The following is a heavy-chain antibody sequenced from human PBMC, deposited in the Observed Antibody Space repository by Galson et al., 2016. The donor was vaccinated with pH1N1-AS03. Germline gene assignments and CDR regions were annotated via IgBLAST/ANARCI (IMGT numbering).Heavy chain of an antibody. CDR2: IHHRGTI. D-gene: IGHD4-23*01. V-gene: IGHV4-4*02. CDR1: GGSVSSNTW. J-gene: IGHJ3*01. Sequence: SETLSLTCDVSGGSVSSNTWWSWVRQPPGKGLEWIGEIHHRGTINYNPSLKSRVIISIDKSKNHFSLNLSPVTAADPAVNYCARKVLLNLWELLRGPFDVCGQGTMVTVSS. CDR3: ARKVLLNLWELLRGPFDV.